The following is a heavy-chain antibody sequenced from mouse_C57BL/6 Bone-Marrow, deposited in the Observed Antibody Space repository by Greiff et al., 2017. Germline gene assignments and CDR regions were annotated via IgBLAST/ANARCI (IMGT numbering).Heavy chain of an antibody. CDR1: GYTFTSYW. V-gene: IGHV1-74*01. CDR3: AISLNITTVVATDWYFDV. CDR2: IHPSDSDT. D-gene: IGHD1-1*01. J-gene: IGHJ1*03. Sequence: QVHVKQSGAELVKPGASVKVSCKASGYTFTSYWMHWVKQRPGQGLEWIGRIHPSDSDTNYNQKFKGKATLTVDKSSSTAYMQLSSLTSEDSAVYYCAISLNITTVVATDWYFDVWGTGTTVTVSS.